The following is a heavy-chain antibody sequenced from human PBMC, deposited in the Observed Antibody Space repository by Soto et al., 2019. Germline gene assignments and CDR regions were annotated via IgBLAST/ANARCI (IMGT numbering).Heavy chain of an antibody. Sequence: GGSLRLSCTASGFTFSSYAMTWVRQAPGKGLEWVSSISGSGGATYYADSVKGRFTISRDDSKNTLFLQMDSLRAEDTALYYCAKAGRPFYDLWSENRFDPWGQGNLVTVSS. D-gene: IGHD3-3*01. V-gene: IGHV3-23*01. CDR1: GFTFSSYA. J-gene: IGHJ5*02. CDR2: ISGSGGAT. CDR3: AKAGRPFYDLWSENRFDP.